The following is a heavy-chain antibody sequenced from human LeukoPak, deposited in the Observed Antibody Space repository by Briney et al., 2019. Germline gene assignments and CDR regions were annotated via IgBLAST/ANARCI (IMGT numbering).Heavy chain of an antibody. CDR3: ARASRIAAAAYFDY. J-gene: IGHJ4*02. V-gene: IGHV3-7*03. Sequence: GGSLRLSCAASGFTFSSYWMSWVRQAPGKGLEWVANIKQDGSEKYYVDSVKGRFTISRDNAKNSLYLQMNSLRAEDTAVYYCARASRIAAAAYFDYWGQGTLVTVSS. CDR2: IKQDGSEK. CDR1: GFTFSSYW. D-gene: IGHD6-13*01.